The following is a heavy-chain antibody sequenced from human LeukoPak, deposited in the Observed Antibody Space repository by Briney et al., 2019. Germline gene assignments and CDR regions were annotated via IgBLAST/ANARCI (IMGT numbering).Heavy chain of an antibody. CDR1: RFTFSTYA. CDR3: ARDFEGYSYGPGGYYYGMDV. V-gene: IGHV3-23*01. Sequence: GGSLRLSCAASRFTFSTYAMSWVRQAPGKGLEWVSSISASGSKTYYADSVKGRFTISRDNSKNTLYLQMNSLRAEDTAVYYCARDFEGYSYGPGGYYYGMDVWGQGTTVTVSS. J-gene: IGHJ6*02. D-gene: IGHD5-18*01. CDR2: ISASGSKT.